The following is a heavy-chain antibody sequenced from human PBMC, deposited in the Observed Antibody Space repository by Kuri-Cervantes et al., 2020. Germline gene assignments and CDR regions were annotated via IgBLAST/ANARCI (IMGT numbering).Heavy chain of an antibody. J-gene: IGHJ5*02. Sequence: SETLSLTCVVYGGSFSGYYWNWIRQPPGKGLEWIGEINHSGGTNYNPSLKSRVTISLDTSKNQFSLRLGPVTAADTAVYYCARGTGIAVAGIIFSWGQGTLVTVSS. CDR2: INHSGGT. CDR1: GGSFSGYY. CDR3: ARGTGIAVAGIIFS. V-gene: IGHV4-34*01. D-gene: IGHD6-19*01.